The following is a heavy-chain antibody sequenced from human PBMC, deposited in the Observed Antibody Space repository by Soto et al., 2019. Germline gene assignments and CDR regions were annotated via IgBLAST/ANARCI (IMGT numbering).Heavy chain of an antibody. CDR3: AIHSNEYRKSFDY. CDR2: IYYSGSS. CDR1: GGSISGYY. J-gene: IGHJ4*02. Sequence: QLQLQESGPGLVKPSETLSLTCTVSGGSISGYYWCWIRQPPGKGLEWIAYIYYSGSSTSTPSLKSRITISVDTSKNQSSLKLSSVTAADAAVYYCAIHSNEYRKSFDYGGQGTLVPVSS. D-gene: IGHD1-1*01. V-gene: IGHV4-59*08.